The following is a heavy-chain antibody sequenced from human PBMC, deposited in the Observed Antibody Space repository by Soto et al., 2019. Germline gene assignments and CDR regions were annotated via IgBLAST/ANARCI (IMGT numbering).Heavy chain of an antibody. CDR2: INAGNGNT. Sequence: GASVKVSCKASGYTFTSYAMHWVRQAPGQRLEWMGWINAGNGNTKYSQKFQGRVTITRDTSASTAYMELSSLRSEDTAVYYCARDRGSGLYYYYYYMDVWGKGTTVTVSS. V-gene: IGHV1-3*01. CDR3: ARDRGSGLYYYYYYMDV. D-gene: IGHD6-19*01. J-gene: IGHJ6*03. CDR1: GYTFTSYA.